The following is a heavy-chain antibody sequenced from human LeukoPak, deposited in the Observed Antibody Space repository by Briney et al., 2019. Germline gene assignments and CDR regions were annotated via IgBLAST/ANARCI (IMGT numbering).Heavy chain of an antibody. Sequence: ASVKVSCKASGYTFTGYYMHWVRQAPGQGLEWMGWINPNSGGTNYAQKFQGRVTMTRDTSISTAYMELSRLRSDDTAVYYCARDRYYDSSGYYYSDYWDQGTLVTVSS. D-gene: IGHD3-22*01. CDR1: GYTFTGYY. CDR2: INPNSGGT. J-gene: IGHJ4*02. V-gene: IGHV1-2*02. CDR3: ARDRYYDSSGYYYSDY.